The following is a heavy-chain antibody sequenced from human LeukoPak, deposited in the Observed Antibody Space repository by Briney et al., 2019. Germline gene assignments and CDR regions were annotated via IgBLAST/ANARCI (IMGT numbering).Heavy chain of an antibody. Sequence: GGSLRLSCAASGFTFSSYGMHWVRQAPGKGLEWVAFIRYDGSNKYYADSVKGRFTISRDNSKNTLYLQMNSLRAEDTAVYYCAASIAVAGTRAFDIWGQGTMVTVSS. CDR2: IRYDGSNK. D-gene: IGHD6-19*01. CDR3: AASIAVAGTRAFDI. V-gene: IGHV3-30*02. CDR1: GFTFSSYG. J-gene: IGHJ3*02.